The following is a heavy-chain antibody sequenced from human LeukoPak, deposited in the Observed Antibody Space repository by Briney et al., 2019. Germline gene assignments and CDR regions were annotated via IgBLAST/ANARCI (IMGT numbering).Heavy chain of an antibody. D-gene: IGHD4-17*01. V-gene: IGHV3-64D*06. Sequence: GGSLRLSCAASGFTFSTYAMHWVRQAPGKGLEYVSAISTNGGTTYYAESSRGRFAISRDNSKNTPYLQMSSLRADDTAVYYCVKGPGPTVNYYFDFWGQGTLVTVSS. CDR3: VKGPGPTVNYYFDF. CDR1: GFTFSTYA. J-gene: IGHJ4*02. CDR2: ISTNGGTT.